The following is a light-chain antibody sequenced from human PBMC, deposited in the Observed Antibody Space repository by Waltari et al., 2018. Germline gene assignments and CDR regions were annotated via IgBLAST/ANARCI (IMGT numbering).Light chain of an antibody. CDR2: DAS. CDR3: QHRSNWPPVT. V-gene: IGKV3-11*01. CDR1: QRVSSD. J-gene: IGKJ2*01. Sequence: EIVLTQSPATQSSSPGDRVALSCRASQRVSSDIAWYQQKPGQAPRLLIYDASKRATGTPARFTGSGSGTDFTLTISSLEPEDFAVYYCQHRSNWPPVTFGQGTKLEIK.